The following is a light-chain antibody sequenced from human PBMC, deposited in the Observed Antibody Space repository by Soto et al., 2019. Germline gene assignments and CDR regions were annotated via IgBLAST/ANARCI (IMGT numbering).Light chain of an antibody. Sequence: SALTQPAPVSGAPGQSITISCTGTNSDVGGYNYVSWYQHHPGKAPKLIIYDVSNRPSGVSIRFSGSKSGNTASLTISGLQAEDEADYYCSSYTGSSTFVFGTGTKVTVL. J-gene: IGLJ1*01. CDR3: SSYTGSSTFV. V-gene: IGLV2-14*03. CDR2: DVS. CDR1: NSDVGGYNY.